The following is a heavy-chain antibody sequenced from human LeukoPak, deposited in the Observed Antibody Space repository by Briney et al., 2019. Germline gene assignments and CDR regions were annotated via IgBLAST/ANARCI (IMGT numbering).Heavy chain of an antibody. Sequence: GESLKISCKGSGYSFTSYWIGWVRQMPGKGLEWMGIIYPGYSDTRYSPSFQGQVTISADKSISTAYLQWSSLKASDAAMYYCARPFCSGGSCYSGYMDVWGKGTTVTVSS. D-gene: IGHD2-15*01. J-gene: IGHJ6*03. V-gene: IGHV5-51*01. CDR3: ARPFCSGGSCYSGYMDV. CDR1: GYSFTSYW. CDR2: IYPGYSDT.